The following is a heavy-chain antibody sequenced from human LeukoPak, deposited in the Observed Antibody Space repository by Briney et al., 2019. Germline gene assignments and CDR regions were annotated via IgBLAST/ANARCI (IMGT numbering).Heavy chain of an antibody. V-gene: IGHV3-21*01. CDR1: GFTFSSYS. J-gene: IGHJ4*02. Sequence: GGSLRLSCAASGFTFSSYSMNWVRQAPGKGLEWVSSISSSSSYIYYADSVKGRFTISRDNAKNSLYLQMNSLRAEDTAVYYCAKDLSKGLLYRRGMYYFDYWGQGTPVTVSS. D-gene: IGHD3-3*01. CDR2: ISSSSSYI. CDR3: AKDLSKGLLYRRGMYYFDY.